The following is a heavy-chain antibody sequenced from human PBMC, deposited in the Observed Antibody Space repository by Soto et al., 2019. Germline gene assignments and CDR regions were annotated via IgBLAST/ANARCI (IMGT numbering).Heavy chain of an antibody. CDR2: IYYSGST. CDR1: GGSISSYY. V-gene: IGHV4-59*01. J-gene: IGHJ4*02. D-gene: IGHD2-2*03. Sequence: TLSLTCTVSGGSISSYYWSWIRQPPGKGLEWIGYIYYSGSTYYNPSLKSRVTISVDTSKNHFSLKLISVTTADTAVYFCAREGNLGRWIQPLDSWGQGTLVTVSS. CDR3: AREGNLGRWIQPLDS.